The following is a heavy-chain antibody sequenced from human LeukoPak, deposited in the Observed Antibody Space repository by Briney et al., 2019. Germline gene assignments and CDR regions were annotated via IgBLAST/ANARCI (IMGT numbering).Heavy chain of an antibody. J-gene: IGHJ4*02. CDR3: ARMFGELPHFDY. CDR1: GFTFSSYS. D-gene: IGHD3-10*02. CDR2: IWYDGSNK. V-gene: IGHV3-33*08. Sequence: GGSLRLSCAASGFTFSSYSMNWVRQAPGKGLEWVAVIWYDGSNKYYADSVKGRFTISRDNSKNTLYLQMNSLRAEDTAVYYCARMFGELPHFDYWGQGTLVTVSS.